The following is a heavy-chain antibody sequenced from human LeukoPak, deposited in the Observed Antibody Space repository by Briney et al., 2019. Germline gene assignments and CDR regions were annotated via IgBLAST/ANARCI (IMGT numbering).Heavy chain of an antibody. D-gene: IGHD6-19*01. CDR1: KFTFSDYG. CDR3: ARNGASSGRPYHLDY. V-gene: IGHV3-69-1*01. J-gene: IGHJ4*02. CDR2: ISSSSTI. Sequence: GGPLRLSCAASKFTFSDYGMNWVRQAPGKGLEWVSYISSSSTIYYGDSVKGRFTISRDNAENSLYLQMNGLRAEDTAVYFCARNGASSGRPYHLDYWGQGTLVTVSS.